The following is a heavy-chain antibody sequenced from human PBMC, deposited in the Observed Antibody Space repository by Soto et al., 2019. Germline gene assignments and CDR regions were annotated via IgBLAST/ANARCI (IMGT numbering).Heavy chain of an antibody. D-gene: IGHD3-16*02. J-gene: IGHJ5*02. CDR2: ISGSGGST. CDR3: AKDGGMITFGGVIINWFDP. CDR1: GFTFSSYA. Sequence: GGSLRLSCAASGFTFSSYAMSWVRQAPGKGLEWVSAISGSGGSTYYADSVKGRFTISRDNSKNTLYLQMNSLRAEDTAVYYCAKDGGMITFGGVIINWFDPWGQGTLVTVSS. V-gene: IGHV3-23*01.